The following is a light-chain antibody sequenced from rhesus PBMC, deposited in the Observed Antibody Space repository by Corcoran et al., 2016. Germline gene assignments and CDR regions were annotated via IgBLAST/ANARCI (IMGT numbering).Light chain of an antibody. CDR3: MQSTKDPWT. V-gene: IGKV2S2*01. CDR1: QSLLHSNGNTY. CDR2: KVT. Sequence: DIVMTQTPLSLPVTPGEPASISCRSSQSLLHSNGNTYLDWYLQKPGQSPRLLIYKVTNRESGVPDRCRGSGSGTDFTLKISRVEPEDVGVYYCMQSTKDPWTFGQGTKVEIK. J-gene: IGKJ1*01.